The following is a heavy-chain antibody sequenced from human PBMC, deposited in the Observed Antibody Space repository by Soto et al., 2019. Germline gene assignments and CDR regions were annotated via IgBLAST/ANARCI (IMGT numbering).Heavy chain of an antibody. J-gene: IGHJ4*02. D-gene: IGHD2-15*01. CDR2: IQYSGST. CDR1: VDSVSSGSYY. Sequence: ETLSLTCTVSVDSVSSGSYYWSWILQPLGKGLEWIGNIQYSGSTEYNPSLKSRVSISVDRPKNQFSLKVTSVTAADTAIYYCARTDSQGSWAAWYWGQGTQVTVSS. CDR3: ARTDSQGSWAAWY. V-gene: IGHV4-61*01.